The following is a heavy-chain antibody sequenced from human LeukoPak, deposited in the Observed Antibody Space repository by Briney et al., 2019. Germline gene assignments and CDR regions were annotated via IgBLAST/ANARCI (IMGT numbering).Heavy chain of an antibody. CDR3: ARGGNYYYENDAFDI. Sequence: SETLSLTCTVSGGSISSYYWSWIRRPPGKGLGWIGYIYTSGSTNYNPSLKSRVTISVDTSKNQFSLKLSSVTAADTAVYYCARGGNYYYENDAFDIWGQGTMVTVSS. V-gene: IGHV4-4*09. CDR2: IYTSGST. J-gene: IGHJ3*02. CDR1: GGSISSYY. D-gene: IGHD1-26*01.